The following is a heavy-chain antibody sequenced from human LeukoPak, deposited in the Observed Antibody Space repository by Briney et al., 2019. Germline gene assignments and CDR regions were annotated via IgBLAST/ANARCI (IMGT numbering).Heavy chain of an antibody. Sequence: PSETLSLTCSVSGGSIRSSSYYWGWIRQPPGKGLEWIGSIYYSGSTYYNSSLESRVTISVDTSTNQFSLKLSSVTAADTAVFYCARSAVDTADFDYWAREPWSPSPQ. CDR2: IYYSGST. CDR1: GGSIRSSSYY. J-gene: IGHJ4*02. D-gene: IGHD3-22*01. V-gene: IGHV4-39*07. CDR3: ARSAVDTADFDY.